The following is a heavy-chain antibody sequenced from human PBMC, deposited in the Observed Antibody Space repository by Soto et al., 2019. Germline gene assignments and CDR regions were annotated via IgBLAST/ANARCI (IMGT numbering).Heavy chain of an antibody. V-gene: IGHV1-69*13. D-gene: IGHD3-22*01. J-gene: IGHJ4*02. CDR1: GGTFSSYA. CDR2: IIPIFGTA. Sequence: ASVKVSCKASGGTFSSYAISWVRQAPGQGLEWMGGIIPIFGTANYAQKFQGRVTITADESTSTAYMELSSLRSEDTAVYYCARNNEETRWKYYYDSSGYYSRSFDYWGQGTLVTVSS. CDR3: ARNNEETRWKYYYDSSGYYSRSFDY.